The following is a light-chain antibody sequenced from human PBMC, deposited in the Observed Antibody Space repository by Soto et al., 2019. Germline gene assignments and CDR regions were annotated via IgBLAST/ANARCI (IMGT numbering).Light chain of an antibody. J-gene: IGLJ1*01. Sequence: QSVLAQPPSASGSPGQSVTISCAGTSNDVGGYNFVSWYQQPPGKAPKLMIFEVSKRPSGVPDRFSGSKSGNTASLTVSGLQAEDEADYYCSSYAGNNIFYVFGTGTKLTVL. CDR3: SSYAGNNIFYV. V-gene: IGLV2-8*01. CDR2: EVS. CDR1: SNDVGGYNF.